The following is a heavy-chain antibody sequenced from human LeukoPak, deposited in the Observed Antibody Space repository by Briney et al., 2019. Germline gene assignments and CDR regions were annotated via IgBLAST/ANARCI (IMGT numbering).Heavy chain of an antibody. D-gene: IGHD1-26*01. J-gene: IGHJ6*02. Sequence: PGGSLRLSCAASGFTFHDYYMSWIRQAPGTGLEWISYISGTVGTTYYADSVKGRLTISRDNAKKLLYLQMSSLRADDTAVHYCAREGGSYHLDVWGQGTTVTVSS. V-gene: IGHV3-11*01. CDR2: ISGTVGTT. CDR3: AREGGSYHLDV. CDR1: GFTFHDYY.